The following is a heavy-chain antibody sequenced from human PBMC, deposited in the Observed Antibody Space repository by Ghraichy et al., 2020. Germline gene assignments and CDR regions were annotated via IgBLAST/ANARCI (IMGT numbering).Heavy chain of an antibody. CDR3: VRDGCSGRTCTFYN. J-gene: IGHJ4*02. CDR2: IGSGGSSS. V-gene: IGHV3-48*04. Sequence: GGSLRLSCAASGFTFSSYSMNWVRQAPGKGLEWVSYIGSGGSSSYYADSVKGRFTISRDNAKNSVYLDMNSLRAEDTALYYCVRDGCSGRTCTFYNWGQGALVTGSS. D-gene: IGHD2-15*01. CDR1: GFTFSSYS.